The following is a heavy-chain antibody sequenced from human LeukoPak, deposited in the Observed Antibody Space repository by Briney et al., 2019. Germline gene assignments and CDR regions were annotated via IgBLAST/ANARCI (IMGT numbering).Heavy chain of an antibody. J-gene: IGHJ4*02. V-gene: IGHV3-33*01. CDR3: ARVTGLQLVQGLDY. D-gene: IGHD6-13*01. Sequence: GGSLRLSCAASGFTFSSFGMHWVRQAPGKGLEWVAVIWYDASNKYYVDSVKGRFTISRDNSKNTLYLQMNSLRDDDTAVYYCARVTGLQLVQGLDYWGQGTLVTVSS. CDR2: IWYDASNK. CDR1: GFTFSSFG.